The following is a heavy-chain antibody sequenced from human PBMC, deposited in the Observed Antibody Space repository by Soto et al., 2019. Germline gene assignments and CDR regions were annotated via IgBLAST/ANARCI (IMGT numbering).Heavy chain of an antibody. J-gene: IGHJ5*02. D-gene: IGHD5-18*01. Sequence: SETLSLTCTVSGGSISDYYWSWIRQPPGKRLEWIGYMYNTGSTNYNPSLRSRLTISVDTSKNQLSLKMTSVTAADTAVYYCARQKGYGWFDPWGQGTLVTVSS. V-gene: IGHV4-59*08. CDR1: GGSISDYY. CDR3: ARQKGYGWFDP. CDR2: MYNTGST.